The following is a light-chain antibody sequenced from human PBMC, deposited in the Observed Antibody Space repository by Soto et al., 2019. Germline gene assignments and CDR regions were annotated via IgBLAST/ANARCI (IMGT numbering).Light chain of an antibody. J-gene: IGKJ1*01. CDR2: DAS. CDR3: QQRSKWPPCP. Sequence: EIGFSHSPSTLSLSTRERATLSCRASQSVSSYLAWYQQKPGQAPRLLIYDASNRATGIPARFSGSGSGTDFTLTISSLEPEDFAVHYCQQRSKWPPCPFGHGAMVDI. V-gene: IGKV3-11*01. CDR1: QSVSSY.